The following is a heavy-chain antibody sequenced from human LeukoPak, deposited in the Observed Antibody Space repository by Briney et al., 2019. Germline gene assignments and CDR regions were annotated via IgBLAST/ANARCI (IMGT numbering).Heavy chain of an antibody. CDR1: GGSISSSSYY. CDR2: IYYSGST. Sequence: SETLSLTCTVSGGSISSSSYYWGWIRQPPGKGLEWIGSIYYSGSTYYNPSLKSRVTISVDTSNNQFSLKLSSVTAADTAVYYCARITGTAMVWGYYFDYWGQGTLVTVSS. V-gene: IGHV4-39*01. D-gene: IGHD5-18*01. CDR3: ARITGTAMVWGYYFDY. J-gene: IGHJ4*02.